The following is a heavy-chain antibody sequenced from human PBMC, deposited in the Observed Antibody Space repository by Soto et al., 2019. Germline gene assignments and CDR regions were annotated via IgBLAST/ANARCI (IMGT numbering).Heavy chain of an antibody. CDR3: AKDNSSSPTGY. D-gene: IGHD6-6*01. V-gene: IGHV3-9*01. CDR2: ISWNSGSI. J-gene: IGHJ4*02. Sequence: SLRLSCAASGFTFDDYAMHWVRQAPGKGLEWVSGISWNSGSIGYADSVKGRFTISRDNAKNSLYLQMNSLRAEDTALYYCAKDNSSSPTGYWGKGTLVTVSS. CDR1: GFTFDDYA.